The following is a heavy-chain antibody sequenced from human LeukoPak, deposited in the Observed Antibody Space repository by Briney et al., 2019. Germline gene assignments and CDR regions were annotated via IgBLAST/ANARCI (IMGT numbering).Heavy chain of an antibody. Sequence: GGFLRLSCAASGFTFSSYSMNWVRQAPGKGLEWVSYISSSSSTIYYADSVKGRFTISRDNAKSSLYLQMNSLRAEDTAVYYCAKDKGHTVATIMGVGDYWGQGTLVTVSS. CDR1: GFTFSSYS. V-gene: IGHV3-48*04. CDR2: ISSSSSTI. D-gene: IGHD5-12*01. CDR3: AKDKGHTVATIMGVGDY. J-gene: IGHJ4*02.